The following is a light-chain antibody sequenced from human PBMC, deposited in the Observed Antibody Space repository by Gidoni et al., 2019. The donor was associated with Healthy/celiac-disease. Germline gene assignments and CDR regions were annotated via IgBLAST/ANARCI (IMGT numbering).Light chain of an antibody. CDR2: GAS. CDR3: QQYGSFTLT. V-gene: IGKV3-20*01. J-gene: IGKJ1*01. Sequence: EIVLTQSPGTLSLSPGERATLSCRASQSVSSSYLAWYQQKPGQAPRLLIYGASSRDTGIPDRFSGSGSGTDFTLTISRLEPEDFALYYCQQYGSFTLTFGQGTKVEIK. CDR1: QSVSSSY.